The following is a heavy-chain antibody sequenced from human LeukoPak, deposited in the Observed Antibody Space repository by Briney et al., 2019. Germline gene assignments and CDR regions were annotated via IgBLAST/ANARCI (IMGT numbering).Heavy chain of an antibody. CDR2: MNPNSGNT. V-gene: IGHV1-8*03. D-gene: IGHD2-2*02. J-gene: IGHJ5*02. CDR3: ARGYCSSTSCYRGVLFDP. CDR1: GYTFTSYD. Sequence: ASVKVSCKASGYTFTSYDINWVRQATGQGLEWMGWMNPNSGNTGYAQKFQGRVTITRNTSISTAYMELSSLRSEDTAVYYCARGYCSSTSCYRGVLFDPWGQGTLVTVSS.